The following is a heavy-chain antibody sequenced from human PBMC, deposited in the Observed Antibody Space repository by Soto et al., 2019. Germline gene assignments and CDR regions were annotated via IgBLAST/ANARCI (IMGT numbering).Heavy chain of an antibody. V-gene: IGHV4-34*01. J-gene: IGHJ1*01. CDR1: GGSFSAYY. D-gene: IGHD5-12*01. CDR2: INRSGSA. CDR3: ARADSGYDEKYFQC. Sequence: QVLLQQWGAGLLKPSETLSLTCAVYGGSFSAYYWSWIRQPPGKGLEWIGEINRSGSANYNPSLKSRVTITVDTSKNQFSVKLSSVTAADAAVYYCARADSGYDEKYFQCWGQGTVVTVSS.